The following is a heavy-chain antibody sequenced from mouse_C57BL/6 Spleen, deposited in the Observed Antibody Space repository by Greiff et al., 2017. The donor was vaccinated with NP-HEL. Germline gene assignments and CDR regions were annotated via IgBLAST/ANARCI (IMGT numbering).Heavy chain of an antibody. CDR2: ISYDGSN. Sequence: DVQLQESGPGLVKPSQSLSLTCSVTGYSITSGYYWNWIRQFPGNKLEWMGYISYDGSNNYNPSLKNRISITRDTSKNQFFLKLNSVTTEDTATYYCASGSGYCAYWGQGTLVTVSA. CDR1: GYSITSGYY. D-gene: IGHD3-2*02. CDR3: ASGSGYCAY. V-gene: IGHV3-6*01. J-gene: IGHJ3*01.